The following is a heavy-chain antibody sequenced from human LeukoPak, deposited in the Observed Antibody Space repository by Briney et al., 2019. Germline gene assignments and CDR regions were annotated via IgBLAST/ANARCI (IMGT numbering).Heavy chain of an antibody. Sequence: SQTLSLTCTVSGGSISSGGYYWSWIRQHPGKGLEWIGYIYYSGSTYYNPSLKSRVTISVDTSKIQFSLKLSSVTAADTAVYYCARGGKQLAPLNWFDPWGQGTLVTVSS. CDR3: ARGGKQLAPLNWFDP. CDR1: GGSISSGGYY. V-gene: IGHV4-31*03. J-gene: IGHJ5*02. D-gene: IGHD6-13*01. CDR2: IYYSGST.